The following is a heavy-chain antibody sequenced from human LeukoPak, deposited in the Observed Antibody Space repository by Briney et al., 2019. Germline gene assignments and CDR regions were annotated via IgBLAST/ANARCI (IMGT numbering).Heavy chain of an antibody. CDR3: ARSPYYGSGSYTYFDY. V-gene: IGHV5-51*01. CDR2: IYPGDSDT. D-gene: IGHD3-10*01. Sequence: GESLKISCKGSGYSFTSYWIGWVRQMPGKGLEWMGIIYPGDSDTRYSPSFQGQVTISADKSISTAYLQWSSLKASDTAMYYCARSPYYGSGSYTYFDYWGQGTLVTLSS. CDR1: GYSFTSYW. J-gene: IGHJ4*02.